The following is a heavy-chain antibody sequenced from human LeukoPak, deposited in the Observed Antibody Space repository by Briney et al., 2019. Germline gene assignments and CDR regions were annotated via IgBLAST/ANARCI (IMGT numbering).Heavy chain of an antibody. CDR2: ISYDGSNK. D-gene: IGHD3-3*02. Sequence: GGSLRLSCAASGFTFSSYAMHWVRQAPGKGLEWVAVISYDGSNKYYADSVKGRFTISRDNSKNTLYLQMNSLRAEDTAVYFCARQHSQVFDPWGQGTLVTVSS. CDR1: GFTFSSYA. CDR3: ARQHSQVFDP. J-gene: IGHJ5*02. V-gene: IGHV3-30*04.